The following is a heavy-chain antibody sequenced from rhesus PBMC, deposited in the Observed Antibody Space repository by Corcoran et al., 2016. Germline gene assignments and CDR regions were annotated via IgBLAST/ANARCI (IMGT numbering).Heavy chain of an antibody. CDR2: IYGGSGST. V-gene: IGHV4-147*01. CDR3: ERGPWTTVADGFDY. Sequence: QVQLQESGPGLVKPSETLPLTCAVSGASISSSYWSWIRQPPGKGLEWIGYIYGGSGSTSCNPSITLLLTMSKDTPKNQFARKVSAVTAADAAVYYCERGPWTTVADGFDYWGQGVLVTVSS. CDR1: GASISSSY. D-gene: IGHD4-29*01. J-gene: IGHJ4*01.